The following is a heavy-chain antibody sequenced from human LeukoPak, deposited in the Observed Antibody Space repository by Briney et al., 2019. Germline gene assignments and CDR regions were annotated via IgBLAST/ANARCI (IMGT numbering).Heavy chain of an antibody. CDR2: VGASGANT. CDR1: GFTFSDYY. CDR3: AIGQLWSPSH. Sequence: GGSLRLSCAASGFTFSDYYMSWIRQAPGKGLEWVSSVGASGANTFYADSVKGRFTIPRDNSKNTLYLQMNTLRAEDTALYYRAIGQLWSPSHWGQGALVTVSS. V-gene: IGHV3-23*01. D-gene: IGHD5-18*01. J-gene: IGHJ4*02.